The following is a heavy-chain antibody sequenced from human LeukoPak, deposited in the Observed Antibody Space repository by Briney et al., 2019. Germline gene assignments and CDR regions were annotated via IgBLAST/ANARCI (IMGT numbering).Heavy chain of an antibody. D-gene: IGHD5-12*01. Sequence: SETLSLTCTVPGGSISSYYWSWIRQPPGKGLEWIGYIYYSGSTNYNPSLKSRVTISVDTSKNQFSLKLSSVTAADTAVYFCAKSGYDYPPYFDYWGQGTLVTVSS. CDR1: GGSISSYY. CDR3: AKSGYDYPPYFDY. J-gene: IGHJ4*01. V-gene: IGHV4-59*08. CDR2: IYYSGST.